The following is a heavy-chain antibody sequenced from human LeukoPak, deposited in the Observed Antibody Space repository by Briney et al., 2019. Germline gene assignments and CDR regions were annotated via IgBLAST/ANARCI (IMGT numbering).Heavy chain of an antibody. CDR3: ASDAPWDYYMDV. V-gene: IGHV3-74*01. J-gene: IGHJ6*03. CDR2: INSDGSST. CDR1: GFTFSSYW. Sequence: TGGSLRLSCAACGFTFSSYWMDWVRQAPGKGLVWVSRINSDGSSTSYADSVKGRFTISRDNAKNTLYLQMNSLRAEDTAVYYCASDAPWDYYMDVWGKGTTVTVSS.